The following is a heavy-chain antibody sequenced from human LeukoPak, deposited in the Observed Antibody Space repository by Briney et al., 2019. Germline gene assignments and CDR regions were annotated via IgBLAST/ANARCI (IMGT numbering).Heavy chain of an antibody. CDR2: INLNSGCT. J-gene: IGHJ4*02. Sequence: GGSVKVSCKASGYTFSAYYMHWVRRAPGQGREWMGWINLNSGCTNYAQKFRGRVTMTGDTSITTVYMGMTRLTSDDTAVYYCARGGGHRIAGRLKYDYWGQGTLVTVSS. CDR1: GYTFSAYY. CDR3: ARGGGHRIAGRLKYDY. D-gene: IGHD1-1*01. V-gene: IGHV1-2*02.